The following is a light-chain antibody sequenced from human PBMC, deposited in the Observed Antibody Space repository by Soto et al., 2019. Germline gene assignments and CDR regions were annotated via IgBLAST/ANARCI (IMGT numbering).Light chain of an antibody. CDR1: SSDVGGYNY. CDR3: SSYTSSSTRGV. Sequence: QSVLTQPASVSGSPGQSITISCTGTSSDVGGYNYVSWYQQHPGKAPKLMIYDVSNRPSGVSNRFSGSKSGNTASLTISGRQAEDEADYYCSSYTSSSTRGVVCGGTKLTVL. J-gene: IGLJ2*01. V-gene: IGLV2-14*01. CDR2: DVS.